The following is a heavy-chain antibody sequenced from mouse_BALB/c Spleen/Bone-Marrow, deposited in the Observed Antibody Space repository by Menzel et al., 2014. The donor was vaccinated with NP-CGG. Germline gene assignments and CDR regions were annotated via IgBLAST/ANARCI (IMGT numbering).Heavy chain of an antibody. CDR1: GYTFNSYW. CDR2: ILPGSGIT. Sequence: LEESGAELMKPGASVKISCKATGYTFNSYWMEWVKQRPGHGLEWIGEILPGSGITNYNEKFKVKATFNADTSSNTAYMQLSSLTSEDSAVYYCARSPYWGQGTLVTVSA. V-gene: IGHV1-9*01. CDR3: ARSPY. J-gene: IGHJ3*01.